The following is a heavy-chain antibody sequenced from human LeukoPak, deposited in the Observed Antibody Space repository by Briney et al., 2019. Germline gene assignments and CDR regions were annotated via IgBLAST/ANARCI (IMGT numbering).Heavy chain of an antibody. D-gene: IGHD4-17*01. CDR3: ARDRTVTNNWFDP. CDR1: GFTFSSYS. J-gene: IGHJ5*02. V-gene: IGHV3-21*01. CDR2: ISSSSSYI. Sequence: GGSLRLSCAASGFTFSSYSMNWVRQAPGKGLEWVSSISSSSSYIYYADSVKGRFTISRDNAKNSLYLQMNSLRAEDTAVYYCARDRTVTNNWFDPWGQGTLVTVSP.